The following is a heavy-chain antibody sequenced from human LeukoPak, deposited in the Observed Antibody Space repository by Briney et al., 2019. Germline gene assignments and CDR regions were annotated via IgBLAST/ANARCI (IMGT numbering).Heavy chain of an antibody. Sequence: PGGSLRLSCAASGFTFNIYAMSWVRLAPGKELDWVSAISGSGGSTYYADSVKGRFTISRDNSKNTLFLQMNSLRAEDTAVYYCAAFDFDYWGQGTLVTVSS. J-gene: IGHJ4*02. CDR1: GFTFNIYA. CDR3: AAFDFDY. V-gene: IGHV3-23*01. CDR2: ISGSGGST. D-gene: IGHD2/OR15-2a*01.